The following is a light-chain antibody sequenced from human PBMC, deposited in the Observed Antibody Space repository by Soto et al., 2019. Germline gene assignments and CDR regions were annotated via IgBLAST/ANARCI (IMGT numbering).Light chain of an antibody. J-gene: IGKJ4*01. CDR3: LQDYSYPLT. CDR2: AAS. CDR1: QGIRND. Sequence: AIQVTQSPSALSASVGDRVTITCRASQGIRNDLDWYQQKPGKAPNLLIYAASHLQSGVPSRFSGSGSGTDFTLTISRLQPEDFATYYCLQDYSYPLTFGGGTKVDIK. V-gene: IGKV1-6*01.